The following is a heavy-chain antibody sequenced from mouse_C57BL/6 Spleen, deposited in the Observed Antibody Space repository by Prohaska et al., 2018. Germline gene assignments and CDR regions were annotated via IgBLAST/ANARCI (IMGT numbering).Heavy chain of an antibody. D-gene: IGHD1-1*01. CDR1: GYTFTSYW. V-gene: IGHV1-59*01. J-gene: IGHJ4*01. Sequence: QVQLQQPGAELVRPGTSVKLSCKASGYTFTSYWMHWVKQRPGQGLEWIGVIDPSDSYTNYNQKFKGKATLTVDTSSSTAYMQLSSLTSEDSAVYYCARKFITTVVDYYAMDYWGQGTSVTVSS. CDR2: IDPSDSYT. CDR3: ARKFITTVVDYYAMDY.